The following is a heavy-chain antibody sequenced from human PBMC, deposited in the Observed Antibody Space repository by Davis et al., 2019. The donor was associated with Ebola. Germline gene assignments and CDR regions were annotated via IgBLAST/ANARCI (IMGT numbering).Heavy chain of an antibody. J-gene: IGHJ4*02. CDR1: GVSISTHY. D-gene: IGHD3-16*01. CDR3: AERGGSV. Sequence: PSETLSLTFTVSGVSISTHYWSWIRQPPGKRLEWFGSIYYTGSAYYNSSLNSRVTISVDTSKNQFSLKLSSVTAADTAMYYCAERGGSVWGQGTLVTVSS. V-gene: IGHV4-59*11. CDR2: IYYTGSA.